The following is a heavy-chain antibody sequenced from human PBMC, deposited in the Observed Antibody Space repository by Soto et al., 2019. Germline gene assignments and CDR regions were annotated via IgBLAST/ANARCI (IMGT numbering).Heavy chain of an antibody. Sequence: QVQLVESGGGVVQPGRSLKLSCEASGFTFRHSGIHWVRQTPGKGLEWVALVSHDGTDQYYADSVKGRFTISRDNFKNTLYLQMNSLRSEDTAVYYCARTIHGASTGAFDYWGLGTLVTVSS. V-gene: IGHV3-30*03. CDR2: VSHDGTDQ. J-gene: IGHJ4*02. CDR1: GFTFRHSG. CDR3: ARTIHGASTGAFDY. D-gene: IGHD1-26*01.